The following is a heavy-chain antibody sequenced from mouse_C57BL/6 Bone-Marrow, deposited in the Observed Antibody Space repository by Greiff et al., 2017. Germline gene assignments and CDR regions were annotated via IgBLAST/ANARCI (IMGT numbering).Heavy chain of an antibody. CDR1: GFSLTSYG. V-gene: IGHV2-5*01. Sequence: QVQLKESGPGLVQPSQSLSITCTVSGFSLTSYGVHWVRQSPGKGLEWLGVIWRGGSTDYNAAFMSRLSITKDNSKSQVFFKMNSLQADDTAIYYCATYYYGSSLYYAMDYWGQGTSVTVSS. D-gene: IGHD1-1*01. J-gene: IGHJ4*01. CDR2: IWRGGST. CDR3: ATYYYGSSLYYAMDY.